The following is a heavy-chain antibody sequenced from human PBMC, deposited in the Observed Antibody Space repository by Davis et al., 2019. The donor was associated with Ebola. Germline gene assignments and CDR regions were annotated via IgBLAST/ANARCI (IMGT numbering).Heavy chain of an antibody. CDR3: VRGIGED. CDR1: GFTLSTYW. D-gene: IGHD2-21*01. J-gene: IGHJ4*02. CDR2: INSGGSLT. V-gene: IGHV3-74*01. Sequence: GESLKISCAASGFTLSTYWMHWVRQAPGKGLVWVSRINSGGSLTSYADSVKGRFTISRDDAKNMLYLQMNSLRAEDTAVYYCVRGIGEDWGQGTLVTVSS.